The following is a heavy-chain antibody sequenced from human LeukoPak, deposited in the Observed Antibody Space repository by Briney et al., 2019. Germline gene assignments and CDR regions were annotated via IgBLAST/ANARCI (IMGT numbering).Heavy chain of an antibody. J-gene: IGHJ4*02. D-gene: IGHD3-9*01. CDR1: GGTFSSYA. CDR2: IIPIFGTA. CDR3: ARERTEPYYDILTGSPYYFDY. V-gene: IGHV1-69*06. Sequence: PGASVKVSCKASGGTFSSYAISWVRQAPGQGLEWMGGIIPIFGTANYAQKFQGRVTITADKSTSTAYMELSSLRSEDTAVYYCARERTEPYYDILTGSPYYFDYWGQGTLVTVSS.